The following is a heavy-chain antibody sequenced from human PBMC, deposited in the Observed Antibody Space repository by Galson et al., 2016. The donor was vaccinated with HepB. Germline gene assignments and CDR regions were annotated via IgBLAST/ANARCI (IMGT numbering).Heavy chain of an antibody. CDR3: ARDPLGYSYALVRYFDY. Sequence: SLRLSCAASGFTFTSYSMNWVRQVPGKGLEWVSYIGSSPGIVYYADSVKGRFTISRDNAKNSLYLQMNSLRDEDTAMYYCARDPLGYSYALVRYFDYWGQGTLVTVSS. D-gene: IGHD5-18*01. CDR2: IGSSPGIV. V-gene: IGHV3-48*02. CDR1: GFTFTSYS. J-gene: IGHJ4*02.